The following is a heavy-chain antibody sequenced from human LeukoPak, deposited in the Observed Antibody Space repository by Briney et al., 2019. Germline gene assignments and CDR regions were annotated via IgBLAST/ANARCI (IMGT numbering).Heavy chain of an antibody. CDR3: ARETGIVVVPAAAYAFDI. CDR2: MNPNSGNT. D-gene: IGHD2-2*01. CDR1: GYTFTSYD. Sequence: ASVKVSCKASGYTFTSYDINWVRQATGQGLEWMGWMNPNSGNTGYAQKFQGRVTITRNTSISTAYMELSRLRSDDTAVYYCARETGIVVVPAAAYAFDIWGQGTMVTVSS. V-gene: IGHV1-8*03. J-gene: IGHJ3*02.